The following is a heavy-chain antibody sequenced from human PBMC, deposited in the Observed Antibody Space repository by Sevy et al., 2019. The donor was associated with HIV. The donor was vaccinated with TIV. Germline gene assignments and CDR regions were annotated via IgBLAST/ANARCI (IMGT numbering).Heavy chain of an antibody. V-gene: IGHV3-21*01. D-gene: IGHD3-22*01. CDR2: ISSSSYL. J-gene: IGHJ3*02. Sequence: GGSLRLSCAASGFTFSSYSMNWVRQAPGKGLEWVSSISSSSYLYYAASGKGRFTISRDNAKNSLYLQMNSLRAEDTAVYYCARDWMYYYDSSGYYYVDAFDIWGQGTMVTVSS. CDR1: GFTFSSYS. CDR3: ARDWMYYYDSSGYYYVDAFDI.